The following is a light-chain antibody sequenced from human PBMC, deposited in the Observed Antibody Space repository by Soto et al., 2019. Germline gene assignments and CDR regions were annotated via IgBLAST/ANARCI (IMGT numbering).Light chain of an antibody. CDR3: CSYAGSSTYYV. Sequence: QSALTQPASVSGSPGQSITISCTGTSSDVGNYNLVSWYQQHPGKAPKLMIYEGSKRPSGVSNRFSASKSGSTASLTISGLQAEDEADYYCCSYAGSSTYYVFGTGTKVT. J-gene: IGLJ1*01. CDR2: EGS. V-gene: IGLV2-23*01. CDR1: SSDVGNYNL.